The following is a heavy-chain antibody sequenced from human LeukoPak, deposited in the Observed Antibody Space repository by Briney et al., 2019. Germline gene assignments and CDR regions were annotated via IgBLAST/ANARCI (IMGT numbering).Heavy chain of an antibody. J-gene: IGHJ3*02. V-gene: IGHV4-59*12. CDR3: AKQPPTPLDAFDI. Sequence: PSETLSLTCTVSGGSISSYYWSWIRQPPGKGLEWIGYIYYSGSTNYNPSLKSRVTISVDTSKNQFSLKLSSVTAADTAVYYCAKQPPTPLDAFDIWGQGTMVTVSS. CDR1: GGSISSYY. D-gene: IGHD6-13*01. CDR2: IYYSGST.